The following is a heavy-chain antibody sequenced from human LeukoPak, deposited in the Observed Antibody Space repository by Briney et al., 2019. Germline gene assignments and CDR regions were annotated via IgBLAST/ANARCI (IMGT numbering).Heavy chain of an antibody. J-gene: IGHJ4*02. CDR3: ARGQDYYDSSGCYYARDF. Sequence: GGSLRLSCAASGCTFSSYTMNWVRPAPGKGLEWVSSISSSTTYIYYADSVKGRFTISRDNAKNSLYVQLNSLRAEDTAVYYCARGQDYYDSSGCYYARDFWGQGTLVTVSS. D-gene: IGHD3-22*01. CDR1: GCTFSSYT. CDR2: ISSSTTYI. V-gene: IGHV3-21*01.